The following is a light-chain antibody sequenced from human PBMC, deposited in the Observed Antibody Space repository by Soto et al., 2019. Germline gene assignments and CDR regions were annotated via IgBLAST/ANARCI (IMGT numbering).Light chain of an antibody. CDR3: SSYTTSSSRI. CDR1: SSDVGAYNY. CDR2: EVT. Sequence: QSALTQPASVSGSPGQSITISCTGTSSDVGAYNYVSWYQQHPGKAPKLLIYEVTNRPFGASNRFSGSKSGNTASLTIAGLQTEDEADYYCSSYTTSSSRIFGGGTKLTVL. V-gene: IGLV2-14*01. J-gene: IGLJ2*01.